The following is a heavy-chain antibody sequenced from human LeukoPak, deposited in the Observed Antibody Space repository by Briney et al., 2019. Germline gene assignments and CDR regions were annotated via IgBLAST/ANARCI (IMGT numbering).Heavy chain of an antibody. V-gene: IGHV3-23*01. CDR3: AKDLGYDYVWGEGNLYDY. J-gene: IGHJ4*02. CDR1: GFTFSSYS. D-gene: IGHD3-16*01. Sequence: YPGGSLRLSCAASGFTFSSYSMNWVRQAPGKGLEWVSVISGSGGKTDYADSVKGRFTISRDNSKNTMYLQMNSLRVEDTAEYYCAKDLGYDYVWGEGNLYDYWGQGILVTVSS. CDR2: ISGSGGKT.